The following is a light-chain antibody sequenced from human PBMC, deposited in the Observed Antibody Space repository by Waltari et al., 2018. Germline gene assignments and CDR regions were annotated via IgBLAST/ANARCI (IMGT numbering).Light chain of an antibody. V-gene: IGLV2-23*01. CDR1: SSDVGSNNL. CDR3: CSYAGSSTYG. J-gene: IGLJ1*01. CDR2: EGS. Sequence: QSALTQPASVSGSPGQSITISCTGTSSDVGSNNLVSWYQQHPGKAPKLMIYEGSKRPSGVSKRFSGSKSVNTASRKISGLQAEDVADYYCCSYAGSSTYGFGTGTKVTVL.